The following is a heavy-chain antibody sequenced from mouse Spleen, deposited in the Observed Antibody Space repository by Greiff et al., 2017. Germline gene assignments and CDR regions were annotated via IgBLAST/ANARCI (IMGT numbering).Heavy chain of an antibody. CDR2: IDPSDSYT. CDR1: GYTFTSYW. V-gene: IGHV1-50*01. CDR3: ARYSNPYYFDY. D-gene: IGHD2-5*01. J-gene: IGHJ2*01. Sequence: QVQLQQPGAELVKPGASVKVSCKASGYTFTSYWMHWVKQRPGQGLEWIGEIDPSDSYTNYNQKFKGKATLTVDTSSSTAYMQLSSLTSEDSAVYYCARYSNPYYFDYWGQGTTLTVSS.